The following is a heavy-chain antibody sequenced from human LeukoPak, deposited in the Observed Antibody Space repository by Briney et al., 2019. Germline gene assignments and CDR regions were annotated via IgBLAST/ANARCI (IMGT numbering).Heavy chain of an antibody. CDR2: MSPNSANT. V-gene: IGHV1-8*01. D-gene: IGHD6-19*01. CDR1: GYTFTSYD. CDR3: ARGPVSGTIDY. J-gene: IGHJ4*02. Sequence: ASVNVSCKASGYTFTSYDINWVRQAPGQGLEWMGWMSPNSANTGYAQKFQGRLTMTRNTSISTAYMELSSLRSEDTAVYYCARGPVSGTIDYWGQGTLVTVSS.